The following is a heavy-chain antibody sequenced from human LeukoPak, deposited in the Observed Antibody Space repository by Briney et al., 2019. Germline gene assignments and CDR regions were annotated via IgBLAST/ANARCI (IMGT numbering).Heavy chain of an antibody. CDR3: AKGLSGSYLGLFY. CDR1: GYTFTSYD. D-gene: IGHD1-26*01. Sequence: ASVKVSCKASGYTFTSYDIKWVRQATGQGLEWMGWMNPNSGNTDYAQQFQGRVTMTGNTSISTAYMELSSLTSEDTAVYYCAKGLSGSYLGLFYWGQGTLVTVSS. V-gene: IGHV1-8*01. J-gene: IGHJ4*02. CDR2: MNPNSGNT.